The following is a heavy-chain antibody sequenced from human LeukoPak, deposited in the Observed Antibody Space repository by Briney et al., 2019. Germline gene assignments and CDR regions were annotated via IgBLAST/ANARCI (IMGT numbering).Heavy chain of an antibody. D-gene: IGHD5/OR15-5a*01. CDR3: ARGLYPYYYYGMDV. CDR1: GFTVSSNY. Sequence: PGGPLRLSCAASGFTVSSNYMSWVRQTPGKGLEWVSVIYSGGSTYYADSVKGRFTIFRDNSKNTLYLQMNSLRAEDTAVYYCARGLYPYYYYGMDVRGQGTTVTVSS. J-gene: IGHJ6*02. V-gene: IGHV3-66*01. CDR2: IYSGGST.